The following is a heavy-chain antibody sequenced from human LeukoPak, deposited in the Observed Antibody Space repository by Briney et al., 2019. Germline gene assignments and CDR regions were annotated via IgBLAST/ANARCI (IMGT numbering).Heavy chain of an antibody. V-gene: IGHV3-21*01. J-gene: IGHJ6*02. Sequence: PGGSLRLTCAASGFTFSRYSMNWVRQAPGQGLEWVSSISSSSSYIYYADSVKGRFTISRDNAKNSLYLQMNSLRAEDTAVYYCARVISVGLAAPGPTCRYYYYGMDVWGQGTTATVSS. D-gene: IGHD6-13*01. CDR3: ARVISVGLAAPGPTCRYYYYGMDV. CDR2: ISSSSSYI. CDR1: GFTFSRYS.